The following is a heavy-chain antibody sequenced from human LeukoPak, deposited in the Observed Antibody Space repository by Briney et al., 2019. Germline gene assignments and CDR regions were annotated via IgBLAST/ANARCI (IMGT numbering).Heavy chain of an antibody. V-gene: IGHV3-33*01. Sequence: GRSLRLSCAASGFTFSTYGMHWVRQAPGKGLEWVAVIWFDGSIKYYADSVKGRFTISRDNSKNTLYLQMNSLRAEDTAVYYCARAVGPFDIWGQGTTVIVSS. CDR3: ARAVGPFDI. CDR2: IWFDGSIK. CDR1: GFTFSTYG. J-gene: IGHJ3*02.